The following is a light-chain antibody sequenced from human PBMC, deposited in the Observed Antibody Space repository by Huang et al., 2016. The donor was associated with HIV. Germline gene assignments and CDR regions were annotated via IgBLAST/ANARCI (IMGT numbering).Light chain of an antibody. V-gene: IGKV1-33*01. Sequence: DIQMTQSPSSLSESVGDRVTITCQASQDISNYLNLYKQKPGKAPKLLIYDASNLETGVPSRFSGSGSGTDFTFTISSLQPEDVATYYCQQYDNLPLTFGGGTTVEIK. J-gene: IGKJ4*01. CDR3: QQYDNLPLT. CDR1: QDISNY. CDR2: DAS.